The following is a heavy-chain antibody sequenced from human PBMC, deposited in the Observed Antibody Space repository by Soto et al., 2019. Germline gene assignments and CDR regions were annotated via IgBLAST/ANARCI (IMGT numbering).Heavy chain of an antibody. CDR1: GGSISSGGYY. CDR3: ARDDYGSGSYYDY. J-gene: IGHJ4*02. CDR2: IYYSGST. D-gene: IGHD3-10*01. V-gene: IGHV4-31*03. Sequence: QVQLQESGPGLVKPSHTLSRTCTVSGGSISSGGYYWSWIRQHPGKGLEWIGYIYYSGSTYYNPSLRSRVTLSVDTSKNQCSLKLSSVTAADTAVYYCARDDYGSGSYYDYWGQGTLVTVSS.